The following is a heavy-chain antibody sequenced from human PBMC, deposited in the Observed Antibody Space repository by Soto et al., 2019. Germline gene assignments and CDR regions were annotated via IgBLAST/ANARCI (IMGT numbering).Heavy chain of an antibody. V-gene: IGHV3-74*02. J-gene: IGHJ6*03. D-gene: IGHD2-15*01. CDR3: ARGDCVGGTCYSLAGYFYYYMDV. CDR2: INSDGSVS. Sequence: EVRLVESGGGLVQPGGSLRLSCAASGFTFSNYWMYWVRQAPGKGLEWVSRINSDGSVSSYADSVKGRLTISRDNVKNTLYLQMDSLRAEDTAVYYCARGDCVGGTCYSLAGYFYYYMDVWGKGTTVTVFS. CDR1: GFTFSNYW.